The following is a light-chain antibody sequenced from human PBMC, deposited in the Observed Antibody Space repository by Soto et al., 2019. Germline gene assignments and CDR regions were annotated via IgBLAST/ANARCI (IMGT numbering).Light chain of an antibody. CDR1: QSAPGSH. CDR3: QQYGSSPPT. CDR2: GAS. J-gene: IGKJ1*01. V-gene: IGKV3-20*01. Sequence: EIVLTQSPGTLSLSPGERATVSCRASQSAPGSHLGWYQQRPGQTPTIIIYGASSRATGIPDRFSGSGSGTDFTLTISRLEPEDFAVYYCQQYGSSPPTFGQGTTVEIK.